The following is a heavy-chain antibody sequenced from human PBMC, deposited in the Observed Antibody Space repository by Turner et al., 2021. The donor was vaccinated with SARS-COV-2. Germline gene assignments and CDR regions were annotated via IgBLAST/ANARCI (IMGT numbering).Heavy chain of an antibody. D-gene: IGHD3-22*01. CDR1: GFTSSSYS. Sequence: EVQLVESGGGLVKPGGSLRLSCAASGFTSSSYSMNWVRQAPGKGLEWVSSISSSSSYIYYADSVKGRFTISRDNAKNSLYLQMNSLRAEDTAVYYCARSPTAPGYYYDSSGYYTPYYFDYWGQGTLVTVSS. CDR3: ARSPTAPGYYYDSSGYYTPYYFDY. V-gene: IGHV3-21*01. J-gene: IGHJ4*02. CDR2: ISSSSSYI.